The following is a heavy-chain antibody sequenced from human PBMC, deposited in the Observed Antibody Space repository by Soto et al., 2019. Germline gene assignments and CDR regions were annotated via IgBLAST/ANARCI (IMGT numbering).Heavy chain of an antibody. CDR2: IFYSGST. D-gene: IGHD6-13*01. CDR1: GGSISSYY. V-gene: IGHV4-59*08. Sequence: VQLQESGPGLVKPSETLSLTCTVSGGSISSYYWSWIRQPPGKGLEWIGYIFYSGSTNYNPSLKSRVTISVDTSKNQFSLKLSSVTAADTAVYYCARRYSSSSDYWRQGTLVTVSS. CDR3: ARRYSSSSDY. J-gene: IGHJ4*02.